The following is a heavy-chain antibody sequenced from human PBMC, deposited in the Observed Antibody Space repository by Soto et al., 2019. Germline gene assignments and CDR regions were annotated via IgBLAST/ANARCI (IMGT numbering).Heavy chain of an antibody. J-gene: IGHJ6*01. CDR1: GGSISTNTYY. D-gene: IGHD5-12*01. CDR3: ARAVATANYYYGMDV. Sequence: QLQLQESGPVLVKPSETLSLTCTVSGGSISTNTYYWGWIRQPPGKGLEWIGSISYSGTTYYNPSLNSRVSVSVDTSKTQFSQRLSSVSAADTAVFFCARAVATANYYYGMDVW. V-gene: IGHV4-39*01. CDR2: ISYSGTT.